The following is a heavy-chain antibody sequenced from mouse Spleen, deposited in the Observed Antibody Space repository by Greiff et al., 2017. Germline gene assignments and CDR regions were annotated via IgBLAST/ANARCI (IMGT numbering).Heavy chain of an antibody. J-gene: IGHJ2*01. CDR2: ISSGGSYT. D-gene: IGHD1-1*01. CDR3: ARQGYYGSSPPFDY. CDR1: GFTFSSYA. V-gene: IGHV5-9-3*01. Sequence: EVKLVESGGGLVKPGGSLKLSCAASGFTFSSYAMSWVRQTPEKRLEWVATISSGGSYTYYPDNVKGRFTISRDNAKNTLYLQMSSLRSEDTAMYYCARQGYYGSSPPFDYWGQGTTLTVSS.